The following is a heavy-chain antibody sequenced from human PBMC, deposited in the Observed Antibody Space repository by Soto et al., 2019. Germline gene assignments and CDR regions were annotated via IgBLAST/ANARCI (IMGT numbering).Heavy chain of an antibody. CDR3: ASWCGAHRGCYEYGMEV. Sequence: EVQLVESGGGLVQPGGSLRLSCAASGFTFSSYDMHWVRQATGKGLEWVSAIGTAGDTYDPGSVKSRFTICRENAKNSQNLRINSPRAEDKAAYYCASWCGAHRGCYEYGMEVWGQGTTVNVSS. CDR2: IGTAGDT. D-gene: IGHD2-8*01. J-gene: IGHJ6*02. CDR1: GFTFSSYD. V-gene: IGHV3-13*01.